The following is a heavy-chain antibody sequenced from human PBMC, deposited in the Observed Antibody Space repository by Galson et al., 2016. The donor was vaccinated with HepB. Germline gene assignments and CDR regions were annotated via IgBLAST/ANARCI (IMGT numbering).Heavy chain of an antibody. V-gene: IGHV3-74*01. D-gene: IGHD1-14*01. CDR3: VRDNRGLGDF. CDR1: GFTFSSHF. Sequence: LSCAASGFTFSSHFMDWVRQSPGKGLVWVSRVRRDDSNTDYADSVKGRFTISRDNAKNILYLQMNSLTVDDTAMYYCVRDNRGLGDFWGRGTLVTVSS. J-gene: IGHJ4*02. CDR2: VRRDDSNT.